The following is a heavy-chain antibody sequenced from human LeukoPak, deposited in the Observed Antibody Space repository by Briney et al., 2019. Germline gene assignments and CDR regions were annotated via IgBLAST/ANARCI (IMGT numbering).Heavy chain of an antibody. D-gene: IGHD1-1*01. CDR2: FDPEDGET. CDR3: ATVRLRTTGTYDAFDI. J-gene: IGHJ3*02. V-gene: IGHV1-24*01. CDR1: GYTLTELS. Sequence: GASVKVSCKVSGYTLTELSMHWVRQAPGKGLEWMGGFDPEDGETIYAQKFQGRVTMTEDTSTDTAYMELSSLRSEDTAVYYCATVRLRTTGTYDAFDIWGQGTMVTVFS.